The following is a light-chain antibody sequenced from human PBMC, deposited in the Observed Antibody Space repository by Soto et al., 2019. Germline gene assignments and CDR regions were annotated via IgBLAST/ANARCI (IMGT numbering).Light chain of an antibody. CDR1: QSVSSS. J-gene: IGKJ1*01. CDR2: DVS. CDR3: QQYNNWPPWT. Sequence: EIVMTQSPATLSVSPGERATLSCRASQSVSSSLAWYQQRPGQAPRLLIYDVSTRATGIPARFSGSGSGTEFTLTISSLQSEDFAIYYCQQYNNWPPWTFGQGTKVEVK. V-gene: IGKV3-15*01.